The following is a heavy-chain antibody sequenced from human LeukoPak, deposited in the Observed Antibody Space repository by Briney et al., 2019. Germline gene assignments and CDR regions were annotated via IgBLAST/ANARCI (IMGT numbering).Heavy chain of an antibody. D-gene: IGHD6-19*01. CDR3: ARNSSGWFFDY. CDR2: VYHSGST. J-gene: IGHJ4*02. V-gene: IGHV4-38-2*01. CDR1: GDSLSGRYY. Sequence: PSETLSLTCDVSGDSLSGRYYWGWIRHPPGKGLEWIGSVYHSGSTHYNPSLKTRVTISADTSKNQFSLKLKSVTAADTAVYYCARNSSGWFFDYWGRGTLVTVSS.